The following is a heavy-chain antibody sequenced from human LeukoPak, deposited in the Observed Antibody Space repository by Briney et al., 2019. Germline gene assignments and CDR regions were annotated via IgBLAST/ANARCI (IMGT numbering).Heavy chain of an antibody. CDR3: ARVGYQLKEDGFDV. D-gene: IGHD2-2*01. V-gene: IGHV1-8*01. CDR2: VIPNSGKT. Sequence: ASVKVSCKASGYTFASYNIHWVRQATGQGLEWTGWVIPNSGKTGYTQKFQGRVTITRNTSISTVYMELSSLTSEDTAVYYCARVGYQLKEDGFDVWGQGTLLTVSS. J-gene: IGHJ3*01. CDR1: GYTFASYN.